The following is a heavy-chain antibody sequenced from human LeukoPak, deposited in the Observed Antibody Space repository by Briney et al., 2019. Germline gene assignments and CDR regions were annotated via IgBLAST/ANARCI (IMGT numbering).Heavy chain of an antibody. CDR2: IFYTGDT. D-gene: IGHD6-6*01. CDR1: GDSVNRHPYY. CDR3: AGPHAAARFDY. Sequence: SETLSLTCLVSGDSVNRHPYYWGWVRQPPGEGLAWIGSIFYTGDTYYNPSLKSRVTIFLDASKNQFSLELTSMTVADTALYFCAGPHAAARFDYWGQGALVTVSS. V-gene: IGHV4-39*01. J-gene: IGHJ4*02.